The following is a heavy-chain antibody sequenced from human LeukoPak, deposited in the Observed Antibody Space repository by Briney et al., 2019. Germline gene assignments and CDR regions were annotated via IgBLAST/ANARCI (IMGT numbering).Heavy chain of an antibody. D-gene: IGHD6-13*01. V-gene: IGHV3-21*01. CDR3: ARDWSSTPDY. CDR1: GFTFSSYS. Sequence: GALRLSCAASGFTFSSYSMKWVPQAPGEGLEWVSSISSSSSYIYYADSVKGRFTISRDNAKNSLYLQMNSLRAEDTAVYYCARDWSSTPDYWGQGTLVTVSS. CDR2: ISSSSSYI. J-gene: IGHJ4*02.